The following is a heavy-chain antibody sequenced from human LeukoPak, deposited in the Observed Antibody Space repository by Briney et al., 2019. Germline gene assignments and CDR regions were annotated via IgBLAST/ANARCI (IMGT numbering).Heavy chain of an antibody. CDR3: ARPIVATNLDY. D-gene: IGHD5-12*01. J-gene: IGHJ4*02. Sequence: GGSLRLSCAASGITFSSFWTSWVRQAPGKGLEWVANIKQDGSEKYYVDSVKGRFTISRDNAKNSLYLQMNSLRAEDTAVYYCARPIVATNLDYWGQGTLVTVSS. CDR1: GITFSSFW. V-gene: IGHV3-7*05. CDR2: IKQDGSEK.